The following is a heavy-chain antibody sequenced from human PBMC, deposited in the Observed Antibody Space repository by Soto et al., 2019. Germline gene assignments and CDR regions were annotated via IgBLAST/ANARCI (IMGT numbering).Heavy chain of an antibody. CDR3: AHRRSGGDYSDNWFDP. V-gene: IGHV2-5*02. CDR2: IYWDDDK. J-gene: IGHJ5*02. D-gene: IGHD4-17*01. CDR1: GFSLSTSGVG. Sequence: SGPTLVNPPQTLTPTCTFSGFSLSTSGVGVGWIRQPPGKALEWLALIYWDDDKRYSPSLKSRLTITKDTSKNQVVLTMTNMDPVDTATYYCAHRRSGGDYSDNWFDPWGQGTLVTVSS.